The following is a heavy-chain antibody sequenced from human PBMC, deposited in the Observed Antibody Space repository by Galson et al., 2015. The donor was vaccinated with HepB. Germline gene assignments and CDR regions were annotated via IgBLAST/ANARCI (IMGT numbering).Heavy chain of an antibody. CDR3: AREAPNDDILTGYYIPDAFDI. CDR1: GFTVSSNY. CDR2: IYSGGST. V-gene: IGHV3-66*01. D-gene: IGHD3-9*01. J-gene: IGHJ3*02. Sequence: SLRLSCAASGFTVSSNYMSWVRQAPGKGLEWVSVIYSGGSTYYADSVKGRFTISRDNSKNTLYLQMNSLRAEDTAVYYCAREAPNDDILTGYYIPDAFDIWGQGTMVTVSS.